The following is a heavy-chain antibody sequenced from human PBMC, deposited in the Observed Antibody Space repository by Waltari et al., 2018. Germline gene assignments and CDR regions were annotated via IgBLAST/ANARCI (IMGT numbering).Heavy chain of an antibody. CDR1: GYSIRSGYY. CDR2: IYHSGST. J-gene: IGHJ3*02. CDR3: ARPERDAFDI. Sequence: QVQLQESGPGLVTPSETLSLTCAVSGYSIRSGYYWGWIRPPPGKGREWIGRIYHSGSTYYNPSLKGRVTISVDTSKNQFSLKLSSVTAADTAVYYCARPERDAFDIWGQGTMVTVSS. V-gene: IGHV4-38-2*01.